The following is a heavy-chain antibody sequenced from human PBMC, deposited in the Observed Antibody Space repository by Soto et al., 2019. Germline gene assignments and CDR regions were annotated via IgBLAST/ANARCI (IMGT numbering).Heavy chain of an antibody. CDR3: ARARDGYNFLYEPT. Sequence: EVQLVESGGGLIQPGGSLRLSCAASGFTVSSNYMSWVHQAPGKGLEWVSVIYSGGSTSYADSVKGRFTISRDNSKNTLYLQMNSLRAEDTAVYYCARARDGYNFLYEPTWGQGTLVTVSS. J-gene: IGHJ4*02. CDR2: IYSGGST. D-gene: IGHD5-12*01. V-gene: IGHV3-53*01. CDR1: GFTVSSNY.